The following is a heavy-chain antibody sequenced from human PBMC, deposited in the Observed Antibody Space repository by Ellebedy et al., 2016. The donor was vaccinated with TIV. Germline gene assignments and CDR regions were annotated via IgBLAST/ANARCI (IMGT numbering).Heavy chain of an antibody. Sequence: MPSETLSLTCGVSGGSVSNTRYYWAWIRQPPGKGLEYIGSVFYSGSPHYNPSFKSRVTLSADTSKNQFSLNLRTVTAADTAVYYCARTDPWQPIDDWGQGILVSVSS. D-gene: IGHD2-21*02. CDR3: ARTDPWQPIDD. CDR2: VFYSGSP. CDR1: GGSVSNTRYY. J-gene: IGHJ4*02. V-gene: IGHV4-39*01.